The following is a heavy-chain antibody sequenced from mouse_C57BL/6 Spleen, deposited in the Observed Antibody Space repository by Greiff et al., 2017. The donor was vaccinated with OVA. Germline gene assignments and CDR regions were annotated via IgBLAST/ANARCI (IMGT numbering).Heavy chain of an antibody. V-gene: IGHV1-82*01. CDR2: IYPGDGDT. J-gene: IGHJ3*01. CDR3: ARRGGYDGAWFAY. CDR1: GYAFSSSW. Sequence: QVQLQQSGPELVKPGASVKLSCKASGYAFSSSWLNWVKQRPGQGLEWIGRIYPGDGDTNYNGKFKGQATLTADKSSSPAYMQLSSLTSEDSAVYFWARRGGYDGAWFAYWGQGTLVTVSA. D-gene: IGHD2-2*01.